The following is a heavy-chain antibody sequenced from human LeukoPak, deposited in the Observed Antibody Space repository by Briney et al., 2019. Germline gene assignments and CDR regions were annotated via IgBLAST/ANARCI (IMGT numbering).Heavy chain of an antibody. V-gene: IGHV4-34*01. Sequence: SETLFLTCAVYGGSFSGYYWSWIRQPPGKGLEWIGEINHSGSTNYNPSLKSRVAISVDTSKNQFSLKLSSVTAADTAVYYCARRYCSGGSCYSEDYWGQGTRVTVSS. J-gene: IGHJ4*02. CDR3: ARRYCSGGSCYSEDY. CDR1: GGSFSGYY. CDR2: INHSGST. D-gene: IGHD2-15*01.